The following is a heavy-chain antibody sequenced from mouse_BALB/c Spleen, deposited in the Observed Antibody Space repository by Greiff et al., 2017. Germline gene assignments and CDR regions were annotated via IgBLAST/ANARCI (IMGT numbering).Heavy chain of an antibody. V-gene: IGHV5-17*02. D-gene: IGHD1-2*01. Sequence: EVQLVESGGGLVQPGGSRKLSCAASGFTFSSFGMHWVRQAPEKGLEWVAYISSGSSTIYYADTVKGRFTISRDNPKNTLFLQMTSLRSEDTAMYYCARGIHYYGYAAMDYWGQGTSVTVSS. CDR2: ISSGSSTI. J-gene: IGHJ4*01. CDR1: GFTFSSFG. CDR3: ARGIHYYGYAAMDY.